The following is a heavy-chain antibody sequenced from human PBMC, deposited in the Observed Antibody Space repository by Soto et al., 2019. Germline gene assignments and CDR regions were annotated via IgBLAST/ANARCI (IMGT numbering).Heavy chain of an antibody. J-gene: IGHJ4*02. Sequence: SVKVSCKASGGTFSSYAISWVRQAPGQGLEWMGGIIPIFGTANYAQKFQGRVTITADESTSTAYMELSSLRSEDTAVYYCARARDGYNSLFDYWGQGTLVTVSS. V-gene: IGHV1-69*13. CDR2: IIPIFGTA. CDR3: ARARDGYNSLFDY. CDR1: GGTFSSYA. D-gene: IGHD5-12*01.